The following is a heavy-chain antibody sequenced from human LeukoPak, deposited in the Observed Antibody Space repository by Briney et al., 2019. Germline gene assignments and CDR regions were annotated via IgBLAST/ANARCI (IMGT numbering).Heavy chain of an antibody. CDR1: GFTFSSYW. Sequence: GGSLRLSCAASGFTFSSYWMHWVRQAPGKGLVWVSRINSDGSSTSYADSVKGRCTISRDNSKNTLYLQMNSLRAEDTSVYYCAKGAVAVEALHFDYWGQGTLVTVSS. D-gene: IGHD6-19*01. CDR3: AKGAVAVEALHFDY. V-gene: IGHV3-74*01. J-gene: IGHJ4*02. CDR2: INSDGSST.